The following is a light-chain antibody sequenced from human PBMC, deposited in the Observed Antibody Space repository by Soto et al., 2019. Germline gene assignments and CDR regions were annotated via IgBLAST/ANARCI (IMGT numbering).Light chain of an antibody. J-gene: IGKJ4*01. Sequence: DIQMTQSPSSVSASVGDRVTITCRASQGISSFLAWYQQKPGKAPNLLIHTASSLQSGVPSRFSRSGSGTDFTLTIRSLQPEDFATYYCQQANRFPLTFGGGTKVEIK. CDR3: QQANRFPLT. V-gene: IGKV1-12*01. CDR1: QGISSF. CDR2: TAS.